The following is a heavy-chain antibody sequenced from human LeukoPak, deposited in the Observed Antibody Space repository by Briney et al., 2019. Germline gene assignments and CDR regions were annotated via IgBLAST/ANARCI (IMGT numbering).Heavy chain of an antibody. Sequence: SVKVPCKTSGGTFSTSAITWVRQAPGQGLEWMGRIIPVLNITTYAQRFQGRVTITADTSTSTVYMELSSLRSEETAVYYCARDQGLTAPPPYGLDVWGQGTTVIVSS. D-gene: IGHD5-18*01. CDR2: IIPVLNIT. J-gene: IGHJ6*02. V-gene: IGHV1-69*04. CDR1: GGTFSTSA. CDR3: ARDQGLTAPPPYGLDV.